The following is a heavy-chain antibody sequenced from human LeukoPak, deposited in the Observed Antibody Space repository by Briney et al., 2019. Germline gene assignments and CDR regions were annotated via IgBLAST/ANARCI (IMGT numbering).Heavy chain of an antibody. V-gene: IGHV3-30*18. Sequence: GGSLRLSCAASGFTFSSYGMHWVRQAPGKGLEWVAVISYDGSNKYYADSVKGRFTISRDNSKNTLYLQMNSLRAEDTAVYYCAKDSDTRSGSYDSAGCLDYWGQGTLVTVSS. CDR3: AKDSDTRSGSYDSAGCLDY. CDR2: ISYDGSNK. D-gene: IGHD1-26*01. CDR1: GFTFSSYG. J-gene: IGHJ4*02.